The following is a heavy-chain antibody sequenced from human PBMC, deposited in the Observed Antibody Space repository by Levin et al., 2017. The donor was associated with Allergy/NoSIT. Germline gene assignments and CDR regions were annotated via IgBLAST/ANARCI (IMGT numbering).Heavy chain of an antibody. Sequence: ASVKVSCKASGYTFTGYYMHWVRQAPGQGLEWMGWINPNSGGTNYAQKFQGRVTMTRDTSISTAYMELSRLRSDDTAVYYCARDRSLAPNYYGSGREGYWGQGTLVTVSS. V-gene: IGHV1-2*02. J-gene: IGHJ4*02. CDR2: INPNSGGT. CDR3: ARDRSLAPNYYGSGREGY. CDR1: GYTFTGYY. D-gene: IGHD3-10*01.